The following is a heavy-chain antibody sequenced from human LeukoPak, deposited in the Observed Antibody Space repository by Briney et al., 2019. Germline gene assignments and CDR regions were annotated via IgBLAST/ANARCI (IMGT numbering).Heavy chain of an antibody. J-gene: IGHJ4*02. CDR2: ISYDGSNK. D-gene: IGHD3-16*02. V-gene: IGHV3-30*18. CDR3: AKANDYVWGSYRV. CDR1: GFTFNSYG. Sequence: GRSLRLSCAASGFTFNSYGMHWVRQAPGKGLEWVAIISYDGSNKYYADSVKGRFTISRDNSKNTLYLQMNSLRAEDTAVYHCAKANDYVWGSYRVWGQGTLVTVSS.